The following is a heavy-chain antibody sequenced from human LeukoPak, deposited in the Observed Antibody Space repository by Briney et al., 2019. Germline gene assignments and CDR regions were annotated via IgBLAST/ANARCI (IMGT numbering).Heavy chain of an antibody. D-gene: IGHD6-13*01. CDR3: AKDVGSSGWYYFDY. Sequence: PGRSLRLSCAASGFTFDDYAMHWARQAPGKGLEWVSGISWNSGSIGYADSVKGRFTISRDNAKNSLYLQMNSLRAEDMALYYCAKDVGSSGWYYFDYWGQGTLVTVSS. J-gene: IGHJ4*02. V-gene: IGHV3-9*03. CDR2: ISWNSGSI. CDR1: GFTFDDYA.